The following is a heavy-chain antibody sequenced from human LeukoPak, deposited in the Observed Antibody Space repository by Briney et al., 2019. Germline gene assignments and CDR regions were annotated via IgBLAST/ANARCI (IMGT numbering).Heavy chain of an antibody. CDR3: ASYFWTGYYFDY. V-gene: IGHV4-59*08. J-gene: IGHJ4*02. Sequence: SETLSLTCTVSGGSISSYYWTWIRQTPGKGLEWIGYIYYSGSTNYNPSLKSRVTISVDTSKNQFSLKLNSVTAADTAVYYCASYFWTGYYFDYRGQGILVTVSS. CDR2: IYYSGST. CDR1: GGSISSYY. D-gene: IGHD3/OR15-3a*01.